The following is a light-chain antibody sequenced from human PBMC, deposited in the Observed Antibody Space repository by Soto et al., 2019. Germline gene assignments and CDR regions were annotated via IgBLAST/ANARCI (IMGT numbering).Light chain of an antibody. CDR3: QQYGSSPLT. V-gene: IGKV3-20*01. CDR2: RAS. CDR1: QSVTSSY. Sequence: EFVLTQSPCTLSLSPGERATLSCRASQSVTSSYLAWYQQKPGQAPSLLIYRASSRATGTPDRFSGSGSGTDFTLTISRLEPEDFAVYYCQQYGSSPLTFGGGTKVDI. J-gene: IGKJ4*01.